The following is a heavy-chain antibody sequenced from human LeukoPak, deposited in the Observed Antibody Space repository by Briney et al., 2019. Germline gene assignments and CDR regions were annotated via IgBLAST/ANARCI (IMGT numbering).Heavy chain of an antibody. Sequence: ASVKVSCKASGYTFTGYYMHWVRQAPGQGLEWMGWINPNSGGTNYAQKFQGWVTMTRDTSISTAYMELSRLRSDDTAVYYCARGPGIAAADDYYYYGMDVWGQGTTVTVSS. V-gene: IGHV1-2*04. J-gene: IGHJ6*02. CDR2: INPNSGGT. D-gene: IGHD6-13*01. CDR1: GYTFTGYY. CDR3: ARGPGIAAADDYYYYGMDV.